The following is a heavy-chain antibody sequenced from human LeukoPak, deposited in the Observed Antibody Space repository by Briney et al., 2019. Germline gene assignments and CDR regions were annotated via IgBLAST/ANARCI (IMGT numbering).Heavy chain of an antibody. Sequence: GGSLRLSCAASGFTFSSYAMHWVGPAPGKGLEWVAVISYDESNKYYADSVKGRFTISRDNSKNTLYLQMNSLRAEDTAVYYCARVDYDSSGYYYGGFDYWGQGTLVTVSS. V-gene: IGHV3-30-3*01. D-gene: IGHD3-22*01. CDR3: ARVDYDSSGYYYGGFDY. J-gene: IGHJ4*02. CDR1: GFTFSSYA. CDR2: ISYDESNK.